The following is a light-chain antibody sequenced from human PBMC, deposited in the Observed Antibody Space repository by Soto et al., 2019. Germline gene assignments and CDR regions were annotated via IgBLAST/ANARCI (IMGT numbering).Light chain of an antibody. V-gene: IGKV1-39*01. Sequence: DIQMPQSPSSLSASVGDRVTITCPASQSISSYLNWYQQKPGKAPNLLIYAASSLQSGVPSRFSGGGSGTDFTLTISSLQPEDFATYDCQQSYSTPFTSGPGTKVDI. CDR3: QQSYSTPFT. CDR2: AAS. J-gene: IGKJ3*01. CDR1: QSISSY.